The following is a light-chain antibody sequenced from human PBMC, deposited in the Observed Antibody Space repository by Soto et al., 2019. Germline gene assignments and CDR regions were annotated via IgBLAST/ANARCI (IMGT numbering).Light chain of an antibody. CDR2: DNN. Sequence: QSVLTQPTSVSAAPGQVVTISCSGSSSNVGHNSVSWYQQLPRTAPKLLIYDNNKRPSGIPARFSGSQSGTSATLGITGLQTGDEADYYCGAWDDRLTVYVFGSGTKLTVL. CDR1: SSNVGHNS. J-gene: IGLJ1*01. V-gene: IGLV1-51*01. CDR3: GAWDDRLTVYV.